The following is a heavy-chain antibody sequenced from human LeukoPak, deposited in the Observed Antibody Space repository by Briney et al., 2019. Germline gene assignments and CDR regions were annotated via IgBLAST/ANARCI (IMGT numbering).Heavy chain of an antibody. CDR2: IYHSGST. D-gene: IGHD3-10*01. CDR1: GGSISSGGYS. CDR3: ASSSSKGFYFDY. V-gene: IGHV4-30-2*01. J-gene: IGHJ4*02. Sequence: SQTLSLTCAVSGGSISSGGYSWSWIRQPPGKGLEWIGYIYHSGSTYYNPPLKSRVTISVDRSKNQFSLKLSSVTAADTAVYYCASSSSKGFYFDYWGQGTLVTVSS.